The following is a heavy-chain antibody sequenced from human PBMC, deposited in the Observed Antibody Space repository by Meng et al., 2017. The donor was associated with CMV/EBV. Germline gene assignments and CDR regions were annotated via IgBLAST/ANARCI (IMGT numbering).Heavy chain of an antibody. Sequence: GESLKISCAASGFKFSDYVVQWVRQAPGKVPEWLATLSQDGTYTASADSVRGRFTISRDNSRNTLYLDMSSLRVDDTAVYFCVREFSRDVFFDHWGQGTLVTVSS. CDR2: LSQDGTYT. V-gene: IGHV3-30*04. J-gene: IGHJ4*02. D-gene: IGHD3-16*01. CDR1: GFKFSDYV. CDR3: VREFSRDVFFDH.